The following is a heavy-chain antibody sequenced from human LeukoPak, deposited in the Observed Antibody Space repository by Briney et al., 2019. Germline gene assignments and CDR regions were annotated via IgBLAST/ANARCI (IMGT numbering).Heavy chain of an antibody. J-gene: IGHJ4*02. D-gene: IGHD3-22*01. Sequence: SVKVSCKASGGTFSSYAISWVRQAPGQGLEWMGRIIPIFGTANYAQKFQGRVTITTDESTSTAYMELSSLRSEDTAVYYCARVGYPCSGYYSMYYFDYMGQGTLVTVSS. CDR2: IIPIFGTA. CDR1: GGTFSSYA. V-gene: IGHV1-69*05. CDR3: ARVGYPCSGYYSMYYFDY.